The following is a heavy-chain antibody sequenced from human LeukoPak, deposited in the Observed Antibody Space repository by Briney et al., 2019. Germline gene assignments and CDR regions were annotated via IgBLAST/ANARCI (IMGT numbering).Heavy chain of an antibody. Sequence: PGGSLRLSCAASGFTFSSYGMHWARQAPGKGLEWVAVISYDGSNKYYADSEKGRFTISRDNSKNTLYLQMNSLRAEDTAVYYCAKEAYYDSSALDYWGQGTLVTVSS. CDR1: GFTFSSYG. CDR2: ISYDGSNK. D-gene: IGHD3-22*01. V-gene: IGHV3-30*18. J-gene: IGHJ4*02. CDR3: AKEAYYDSSALDY.